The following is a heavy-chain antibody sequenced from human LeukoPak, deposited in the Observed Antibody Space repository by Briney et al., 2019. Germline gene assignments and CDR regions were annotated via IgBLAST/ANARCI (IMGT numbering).Heavy chain of an antibody. V-gene: IGHV3-72*01. J-gene: IGHJ3*02. CDR1: GVTLSDHH. Sequence: GSLRLSCAASGVTLSDHHMDWVRQAPGKGLEWVGRTRNKAKSYTTEYAASVKGRFTISRDDSKNSLYLQMNSLKTEDTAVYYCARDGGKGDHSAFDIWGQGTVVTVSS. CDR2: TRNKAKSYTT. CDR3: ARDGGKGDHSAFDI. D-gene: IGHD3-16*01.